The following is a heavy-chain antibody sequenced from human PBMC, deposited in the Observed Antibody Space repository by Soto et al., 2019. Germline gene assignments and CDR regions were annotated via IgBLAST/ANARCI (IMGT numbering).Heavy chain of an antibody. CDR1: GGSISSSSYY. D-gene: IGHD6-6*01. V-gene: IGHV4-39*02. CDR3: TSEYSSSLDY. J-gene: IGHJ4*02. CDR2: IYYSGST. Sequence: QLQLQESGPGLVKPSETLSLTCTVSGGSISSSSYYWGWIRQLPGKGLEWIGSIYYSGSTYYNPSLKIRETISVHTSKNHFSVKLSSMTAADTAVYHCTSEYSSSLDYWGQGTLVTVSS.